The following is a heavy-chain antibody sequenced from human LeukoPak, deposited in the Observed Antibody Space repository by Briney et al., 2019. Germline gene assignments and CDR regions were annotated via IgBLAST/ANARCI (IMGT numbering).Heavy chain of an antibody. D-gene: IGHD3-22*01. CDR3: ARGKELVTYYYDSSGSYYFDY. J-gene: IGHJ4*02. V-gene: IGHV1-69*13. CDR2: IIPIFGTA. Sequence: SVKVSCKASGYTFTSYYMHWVRQAPGQGLEWMGGIIPIFGTANYAQKFQGRVTITADESTSTAYMELSSLRSEDTAVYYCARGKELVTYYYDSSGSYYFDYWGQGTLVTVSS. CDR1: GYTFTSYY.